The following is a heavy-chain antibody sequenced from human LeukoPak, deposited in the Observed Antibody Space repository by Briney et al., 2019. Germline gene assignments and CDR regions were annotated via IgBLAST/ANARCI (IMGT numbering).Heavy chain of an antibody. Sequence: GASVKVSCKASGYTFTSYEMHWVRQATGKGLEWVSAIGTAGDTYYPGSVKGRFTISRENAKNSLYLQMNSLRAGDTAVYYCARSLIAAGYYYGMDVWGQGTTVTDSS. CDR3: ARSLIAAGYYYGMDV. V-gene: IGHV3-13*01. D-gene: IGHD6-13*01. J-gene: IGHJ6*02. CDR2: IGTAGDT. CDR1: GYTFTSYE.